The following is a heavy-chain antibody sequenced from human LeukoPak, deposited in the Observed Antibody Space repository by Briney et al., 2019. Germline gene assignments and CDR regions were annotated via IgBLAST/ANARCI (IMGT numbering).Heavy chain of an antibody. CDR3: ARDGSTWANWFDP. CDR2: INSDGSST. J-gene: IGHJ5*02. V-gene: IGHV3-74*01. D-gene: IGHD6-13*01. Sequence: GGSLRLSCAASGFTFSNYWMHWVHQAPGKGLVWVSRINSDGSSTSYAESVKGRFAISRDNAKNTLYLQMDSLRAEDTAVYHCARDGSTWANWFDPWGQGTLVTVSS. CDR1: GFTFSNYW.